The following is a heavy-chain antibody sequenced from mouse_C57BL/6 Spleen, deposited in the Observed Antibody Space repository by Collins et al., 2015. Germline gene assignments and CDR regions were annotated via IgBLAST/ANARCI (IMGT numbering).Heavy chain of an antibody. D-gene: IGHD2-3*01. CDR2: ISSGSSTI. J-gene: IGHJ1*03. CDR1: GFTFSDYG. Sequence: EVQLVESGGGLVKPRGSLKLSCAASGFTFSDYGMHWVRQAPEEGLEWVAYISSGSSTIYYADTVKGRFTISRDNAKNTLFLQMTSLRSEDTAMYYCARNDGYYRYFDVWGTGTTVTVSS. V-gene: IGHV5-17*01. CDR3: ARNDGYYRYFDV.